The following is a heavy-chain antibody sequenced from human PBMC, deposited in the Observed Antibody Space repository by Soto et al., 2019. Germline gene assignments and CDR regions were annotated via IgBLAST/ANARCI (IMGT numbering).Heavy chain of an antibody. CDR3: ARGVNFYGSGSYGSEYWFDP. CDR2: SFHNGNT. J-gene: IGHJ5*02. Sequence: QLQLQESGSGLVKPSQTLSLTCTVSGVSITSGGHPWNWIRQPPGKGLEWIGYSFHNGNTFYNPSFASRVPISVDRSKNQFSLTLTSVTAADTAMYFCARGVNFYGSGSYGSEYWFDPWGQGTLVTVSS. CDR1: GVSITSGGHP. D-gene: IGHD3-10*01. V-gene: IGHV4-30-2*01.